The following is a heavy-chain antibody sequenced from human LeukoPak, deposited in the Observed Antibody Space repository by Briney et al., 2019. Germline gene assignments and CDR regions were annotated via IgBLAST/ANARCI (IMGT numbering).Heavy chain of an antibody. Sequence: ASVRVSCKASGYTFTGYYMHWVRQAPGQGLEWMGRINPNSGGTNYAQKFQGRVTMTRDTSISTAYIELSRLRSDDTVVYYCARDRITMVRGVICWFDPWGQGTLVTVSS. CDR3: ARDRITMVRGVICWFDP. CDR1: GYTFTGYY. D-gene: IGHD3-10*01. V-gene: IGHV1-2*05. J-gene: IGHJ5*02. CDR2: INPNSGGT.